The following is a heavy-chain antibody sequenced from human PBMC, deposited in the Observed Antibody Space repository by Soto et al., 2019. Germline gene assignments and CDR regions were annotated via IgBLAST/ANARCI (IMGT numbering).Heavy chain of an antibody. V-gene: IGHV3-21*01. CDR1: GFTFSSYS. J-gene: IGHJ4*02. CDR3: ARDLSWVHSSFDD. Sequence: GGSLRLSCAASGFTFSSYSMNWVRQAPGKGLEWVSSISSSSSYIYYADSVKGRFTISRDNAKNSLYLQMNSLRAEDTAVYYCARDLSWVHSSFDDWGQGTLVT. D-gene: IGHD6-19*01. CDR2: ISSSSSYI.